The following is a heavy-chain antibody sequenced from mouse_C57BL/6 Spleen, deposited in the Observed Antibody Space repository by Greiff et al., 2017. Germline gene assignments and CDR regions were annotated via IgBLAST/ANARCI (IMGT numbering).Heavy chain of an antibody. V-gene: IGHV5-17*01. CDR2: ISSGSSTI. Sequence: EVQRVESGGGLVKPGGSLKLSCAASGFTFSDYGMHWVRQAPEKGLEWVAYISSGSSTIYYADTVKGRFTISRDNAKNTLFLQMSSLRSEDTAMYYCAREGAWRYVGVWGTGTTVTVSS. CDR3: AREGAWRYVGV. J-gene: IGHJ1*03. CDR1: GFTFSDYG.